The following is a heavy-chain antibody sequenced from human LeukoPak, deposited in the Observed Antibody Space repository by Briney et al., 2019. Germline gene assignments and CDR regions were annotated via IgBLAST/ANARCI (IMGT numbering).Heavy chain of an antibody. V-gene: IGHV4-4*02. Sequence: SETLSLTCTVSGGSISSSNWWSWVRQPPGKGLEWIGEIYHSGSTNYNPSLKSRVTISVDKSKNQFSLKLSSVTAADTAVYYCARGRYSSSSENVRYYYYYYMDVWGKGTRSPSP. D-gene: IGHD6-6*01. J-gene: IGHJ6*03. CDR3: ARGRYSSSSENVRYYYYYYMDV. CDR2: IYHSGST. CDR1: GGSISSSNW.